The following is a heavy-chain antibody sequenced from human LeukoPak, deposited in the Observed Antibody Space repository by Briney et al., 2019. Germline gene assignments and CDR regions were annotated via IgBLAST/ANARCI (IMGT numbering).Heavy chain of an antibody. J-gene: IGHJ3*02. D-gene: IGHD4-23*01. CDR1: GGSISSGNYY. CDR2: IYYSGST. V-gene: IGHV4-31*03. CDR3: ARDHLYGGTSEGAFDI. Sequence: SETLSLTCTVSGGSISSGNYYWSWIRQHPGKGLEWIGYIYYSGSTYYNPSLKSRVTVSVDTSKNQFSLKLSSVTAADTAVYYCARDHLYGGTSEGAFDIWGQGTMVTVSS.